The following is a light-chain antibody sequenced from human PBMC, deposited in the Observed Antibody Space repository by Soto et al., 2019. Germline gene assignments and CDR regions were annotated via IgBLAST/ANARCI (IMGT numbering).Light chain of an antibody. Sequence: QSALTQPASVSGSPGQSITISCTGTSTDVEENKYVSWYQQHPGKAPKLIIYEVSNRPSGVSNRFSGSKSGNTASLTISGLQAEDEADYYCSSYIKSSTPFDVFGTGTKLTVL. CDR2: EVS. CDR3: SSYIKSSTPFDV. V-gene: IGLV2-14*01. J-gene: IGLJ1*01. CDR1: STDVEENKY.